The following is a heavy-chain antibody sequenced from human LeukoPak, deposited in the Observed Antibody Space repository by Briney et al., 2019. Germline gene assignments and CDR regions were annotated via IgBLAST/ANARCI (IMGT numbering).Heavy chain of an antibody. CDR3: AKANYDILTGYLNYDAFDI. V-gene: IGHV3-30*18. CDR2: ISYDGSNK. CDR1: GFTFSSYG. J-gene: IGHJ3*02. Sequence: GGSLRLSCAASGFTFSSYGIHWVRQAPGKGLEWVAVISYDGSNKHYADSVKGRFTISRDNSKNTLYLQMNSLRAEDTAVYYCAKANYDILTGYLNYDAFDIWGQGTMVTVSS. D-gene: IGHD3-9*01.